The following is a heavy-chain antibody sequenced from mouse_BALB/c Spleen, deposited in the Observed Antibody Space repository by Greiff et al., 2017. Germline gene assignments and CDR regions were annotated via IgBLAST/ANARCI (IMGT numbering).Heavy chain of an antibody. CDR1: GFTFSSYA. Sequence: EVKVVESGGGLVKPGGSLKLSCAASGFTFSSYAMSWVRQTPEKRLEWVASISSGGSTYYPDSVKGRFTISRDNARNILYLQMSSLRSEDTAMYYCARGNYWYFDVWGAGTTVTVSS. CDR2: ISSGGST. CDR3: ARGNYWYFDV. V-gene: IGHV5-6-5*01. J-gene: IGHJ1*01.